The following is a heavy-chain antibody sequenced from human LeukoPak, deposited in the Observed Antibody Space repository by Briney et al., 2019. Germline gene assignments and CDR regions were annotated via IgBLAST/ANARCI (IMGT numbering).Heavy chain of an antibody. CDR2: INPNSGGT. V-gene: IGHV1-2*02. CDR3: ARVEVLYYYYGMDV. D-gene: IGHD3-3*01. Sequence: ASVKVSCKASGYTFTGYYIHWVRQAPGQGLEWMGWINPNSGGTNYAQKFQGRVTMTRDTSISTAYMELSRLRSDDTAVYCCARVEVLYYYYGMDVWGQGTTVTVSS. CDR1: GYTFTGYY. J-gene: IGHJ6*02.